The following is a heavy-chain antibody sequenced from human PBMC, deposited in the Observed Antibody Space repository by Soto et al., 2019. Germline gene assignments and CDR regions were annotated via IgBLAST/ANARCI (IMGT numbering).Heavy chain of an antibody. CDR2: INHSGST. D-gene: IGHD3-16*01. V-gene: IGHV4-34*01. CDR1: GGSFSGYY. CDR3: ARGCHGGYFDS. Sequence: SETLSLTCAVYGGSFSGYYWSWIRQPPGKGLEWIGEINHSGSTNYNPSLKSRVTISVDTSKNQFSLKLSSVTAADTAVYYCARGCHGGYFDSWGQGTLVTVSS. J-gene: IGHJ4*02.